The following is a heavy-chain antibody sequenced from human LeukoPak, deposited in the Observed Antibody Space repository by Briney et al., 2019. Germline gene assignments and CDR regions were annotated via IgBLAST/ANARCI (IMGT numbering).Heavy chain of an antibody. CDR3: ARTLDYYYGTDV. V-gene: IGHV1-2*02. J-gene: IGHJ6*02. CDR1: GYTFTGYY. CDR2: INPNSGGT. Sequence: ASVKVSCKASGYTFTGYYMHWVRQAPGQGLEWMRWINPNSGGTNYAQKFQGRVTMTRDTSISTAYMELSRLRSDDTAVYYCARTLDYYYGTDVWGQGTTVTVSS.